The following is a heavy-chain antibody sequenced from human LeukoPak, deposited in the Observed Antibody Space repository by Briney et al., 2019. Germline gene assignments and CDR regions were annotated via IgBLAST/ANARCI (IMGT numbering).Heavy chain of an antibody. Sequence: PGRSLRLSCAASGFTFDDYAMHWVRQAPGKGLEWVSGISWNSGSIGYADSVKGRFTISRDNAKNSLYLQMNSLRAEDTALYYCAKGPGAVSGYCLDYWGQGTLVTVSS. CDR3: AKGPGAVSGYCLDY. CDR1: GFTFDDYA. CDR2: ISWNSGSI. J-gene: IGHJ4*02. D-gene: IGHD3-22*01. V-gene: IGHV3-9*01.